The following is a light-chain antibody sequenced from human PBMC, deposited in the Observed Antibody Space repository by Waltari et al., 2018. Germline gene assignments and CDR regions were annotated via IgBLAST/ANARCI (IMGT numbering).Light chain of an antibody. J-gene: IGLJ1*01. V-gene: IGLV2-14*03. Sequence: QSALTQPASVSGSPGQSITISCTGTRSDVGGYNYVPRYQQHPGKAPKLMIYDVSNRPSGVSNRFSGSKSGNTASLTISGLQAEDEADYYCSSYTSSSTPYVFGTGTKVTVL. CDR1: RSDVGGYNY. CDR2: DVS. CDR3: SSYTSSSTPYV.